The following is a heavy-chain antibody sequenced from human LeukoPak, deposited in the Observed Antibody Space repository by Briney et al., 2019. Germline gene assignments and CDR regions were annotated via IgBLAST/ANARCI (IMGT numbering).Heavy chain of an antibody. CDR3: ARRGEDENY. CDR1: GGSFSGYY. CDR2: INHSGST. Sequence: SETLSLTCAVYGGSFSGYYWSWIRQPPGKGLEWIGEINHSGSTNYNPSLKSRVTISVDTSKNQFSLKLSSVTAADTAVYYCARRGEDENYWGQGTLVTVSS. D-gene: IGHD3-10*01. J-gene: IGHJ4*02. V-gene: IGHV4-34*01.